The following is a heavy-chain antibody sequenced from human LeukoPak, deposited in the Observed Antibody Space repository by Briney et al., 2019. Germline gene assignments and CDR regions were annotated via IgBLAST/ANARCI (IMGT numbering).Heavy chain of an antibody. J-gene: IGHJ5*02. CDR3: ARDVWTVATSGGGGFDP. Sequence: ASVKVSCKASGYTFTDYYIHWVRQAPGQGLEWMGWINPNSGGTHYAQKFLGRVTMTRDTYISTAYMDLSSLRSDDTAVYFCARDVWTVATSGGGGFDPWGQGTLVTVSS. CDR1: GYTFTDYY. CDR2: INPNSGGT. V-gene: IGHV1-2*02. D-gene: IGHD2-8*02.